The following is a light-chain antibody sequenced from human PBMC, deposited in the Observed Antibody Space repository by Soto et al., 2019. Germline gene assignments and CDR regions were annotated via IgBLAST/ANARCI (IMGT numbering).Light chain of an antibody. CDR1: KIGSKS. V-gene: IGLV3-21*02. CDR3: QVWDSSSDHWV. CDR2: DDN. J-gene: IGLJ3*02. Sequence: SYELTQPPSVSVAPGQTARITCGGNKIGSKSVHWYQQKPGQAPVLVVYDDNDRPSGIPERLSGSNSGNTATLTISRVEAGDEADYYCQVWDSSSDHWVFGGGTQLTVL.